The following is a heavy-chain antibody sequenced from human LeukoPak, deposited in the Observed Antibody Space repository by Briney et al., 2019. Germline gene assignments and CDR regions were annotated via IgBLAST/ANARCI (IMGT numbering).Heavy chain of an antibody. Sequence: GGSLRLSRAASGFTFSSYAMSWVRQAPGKGLEWVSAISGSGGSTYYADSVKGRFTISRDNSKNTLYLQMNSLRAEDTAVYYCAKASGYSYGYPRTYFDYWGQGTLVTVSS. CDR3: AKASGYSYGYPRTYFDY. CDR1: GFTFSSYA. V-gene: IGHV3-23*01. CDR2: ISGSGGST. J-gene: IGHJ4*02. D-gene: IGHD5-18*01.